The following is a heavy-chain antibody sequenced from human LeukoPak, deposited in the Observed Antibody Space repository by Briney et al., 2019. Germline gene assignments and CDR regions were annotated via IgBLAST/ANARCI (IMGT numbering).Heavy chain of an antibody. CDR1: GGTFSSYA. CDR3: ARGSPPRRNYDSRGYYSYYFDY. Sequence: ASVKVSCKASGGTFSSYAISWVRQAPGQGLEWMGWISAYNGNTHYAQKLQGRVTITTDTSTSTVYMELRSLRSDDTAVYYCARGSPPRRNYDSRGYYSYYFDYWGQGTLVTVSS. D-gene: IGHD3-22*01. J-gene: IGHJ4*02. V-gene: IGHV1-18*01. CDR2: ISAYNGNT.